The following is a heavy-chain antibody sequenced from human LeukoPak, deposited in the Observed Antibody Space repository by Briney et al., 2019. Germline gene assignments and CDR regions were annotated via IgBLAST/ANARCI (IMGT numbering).Heavy chain of an antibody. CDR1: GFTFSSYW. D-gene: IGHD3-22*01. CDR2: INSDGSST. CDR3: ARVGYDSSGYYGL. Sequence: GGSLRLSCAASGFTFSSYWMHWVRHAPGKGLVWVSRINSDGSSTSYADSVKGRFTISRDNAKNTLYLQMNSLRAEDTAVYYCARVGYDSSGYYGLWGQGTLVTVSS. J-gene: IGHJ4*02. V-gene: IGHV3-74*01.